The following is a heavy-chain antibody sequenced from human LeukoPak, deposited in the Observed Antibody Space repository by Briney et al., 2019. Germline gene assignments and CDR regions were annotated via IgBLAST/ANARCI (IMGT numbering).Heavy chain of an antibody. Sequence: PSETLSLTCTVSGGSISSHYWSWIRQPPGKGLEWIGYIYYSGSTNYNPSLKSRVTISVDTSKNQFSLKLSSVTAADTVVYYCARVTRDYDSSGYYYVFDYWGQGTLVTVSS. V-gene: IGHV4-59*11. D-gene: IGHD3-22*01. CDR3: ARVTRDYDSSGYYYVFDY. CDR1: GGSISSHY. CDR2: IYYSGST. J-gene: IGHJ4*02.